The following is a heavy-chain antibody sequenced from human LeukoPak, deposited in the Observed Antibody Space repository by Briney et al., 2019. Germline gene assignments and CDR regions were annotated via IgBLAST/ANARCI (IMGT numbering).Heavy chain of an antibody. CDR1: GINFKSFG. CDR3: AKDQPRTSAYDFWSGYYFDY. CDR2: ITGNGRQK. J-gene: IGHJ4*02. V-gene: IGHV3-23*01. Sequence: GGSLRLSCAASGINFKSFGMNWVRQIPGKGLEWVSAITGNGRQKYYADSVKGRFTISRDNSENTLFLNTRNLRAEDTAIYYCAKDQPRTSAYDFWSGYYFDYWGQGTLVTVSS. D-gene: IGHD3-3*01.